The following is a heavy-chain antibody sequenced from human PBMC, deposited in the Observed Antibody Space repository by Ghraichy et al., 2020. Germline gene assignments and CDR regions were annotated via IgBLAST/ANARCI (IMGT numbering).Heavy chain of an antibody. CDR2: ISGSGVST. D-gene: IGHD4-17*01. V-gene: IGHV3-23*01. J-gene: IGHJ4*02. CDR1: GFTFSIYA. Sequence: GESLNISCAASGFTFSIYAMNWVRQAPGKGLEWVSAISGSGVSTYYVDSVKGRFTISRDNSKNTVYLQVNSLRAEDTATYYCVKGLTTVTTLFDWWGQGTLVTVSS. CDR3: VKGLTTVTTLFDW.